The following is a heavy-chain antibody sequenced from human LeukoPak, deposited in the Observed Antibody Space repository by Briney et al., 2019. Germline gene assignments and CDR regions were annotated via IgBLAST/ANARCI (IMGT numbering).Heavy chain of an antibody. J-gene: IGHJ4*02. D-gene: IGHD3-22*01. Sequence: SETLSLTCNVSGGSMSSYYWSWIRQPPGKGLEWIGYIYYSGSTNYNPSLKSRVTISVDTSKNQFSLKLSSVTAADTAVYYCARHPDYDSSGTFDYWGQGTLVTVSS. CDR1: GGSMSSYY. V-gene: IGHV4-59*08. CDR3: ARHPDYDSSGTFDY. CDR2: IYYSGST.